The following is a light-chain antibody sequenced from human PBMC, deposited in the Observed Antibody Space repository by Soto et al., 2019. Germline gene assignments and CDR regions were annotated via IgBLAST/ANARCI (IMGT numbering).Light chain of an antibody. V-gene: IGLV1-44*01. J-gene: IGLJ2*01. Sequence: QSVLTQPPSASGTTGQRVTISCSGSSSNIGSNTVNWYQQLPGTAPKLLIYSNNQRPSGVPDRFSGSKSGNSASLAISGLQSEDEADYYCAAWDDSLNGVVFGGGTKLTVL. CDR3: AAWDDSLNGVV. CDR1: SSNIGSNT. CDR2: SNN.